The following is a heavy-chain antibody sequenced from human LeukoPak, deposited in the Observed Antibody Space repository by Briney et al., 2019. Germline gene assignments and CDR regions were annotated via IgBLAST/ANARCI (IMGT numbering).Heavy chain of an antibody. V-gene: IGHV3-21*01. J-gene: IGHJ5*02. CDR1: GFTFSSYS. D-gene: IGHD3-10*01. Sequence: PGGSLRLSCAASGFTFSSYSMNWVRQAPGKGLEWVSSISSSSSYIYYADSVKGRFTISRDNAKNSLYLQMNSLRAEDTAVYYCARHAPYDYGSGSYRNWFDPWGQGTLVTVSS. CDR3: ARHAPYDYGSGSYRNWFDP. CDR2: ISSSSSYI.